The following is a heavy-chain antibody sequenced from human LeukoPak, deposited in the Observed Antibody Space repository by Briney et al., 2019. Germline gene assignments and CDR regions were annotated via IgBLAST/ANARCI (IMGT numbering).Heavy chain of an antibody. D-gene: IGHD4-17*01. Sequence: GRSLRLSCTASGFTFGDYAMSWVRQAPGKGLEWVGFIRSRTHGGTTEFAAPVKDRFSISRDDSKRIAYLQMNSLKTEDTAVYYCATSRDYGDYPFDYWGQGTLVTVSS. CDR1: GFTFGDYA. V-gene: IGHV3-49*04. CDR3: ATSRDYGDYPFDY. J-gene: IGHJ4*02. CDR2: IRSRTHGGTT.